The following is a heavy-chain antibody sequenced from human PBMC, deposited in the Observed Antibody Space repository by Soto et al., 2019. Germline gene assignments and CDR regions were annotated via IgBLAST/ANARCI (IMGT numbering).Heavy chain of an antibody. CDR1: GYSFTTYW. CDR2: IDPGDSST. D-gene: IGHD1-26*01. CDR3: ARLEKWYYNYYGLDV. Sequence: GESLKISCQGSGYSFTTYWISWVRQMPGKGLEWMGKIDPGDSSTNYSPSFRGHITISVDRSINTAHLQFSSLKAADTAVYYCARLEKWYYNYYGLDVWGQGTMVPVS. V-gene: IGHV5-10-1*01. J-gene: IGHJ6*02.